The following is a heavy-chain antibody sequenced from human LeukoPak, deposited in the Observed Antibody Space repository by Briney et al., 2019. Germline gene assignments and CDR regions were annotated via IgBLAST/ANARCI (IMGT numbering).Heavy chain of an antibody. CDR1: GFSFSSYS. D-gene: IGHD6-13*01. J-gene: IGHJ4*02. Sequence: PGGSLRLSCAASGFSFSSYSMNWVRRAPGKGLEWVSYITSSSSTTYYADSVKGRFTISRDNAKNSLYLQMNSLRDEDTAVYYCARVSAAAGTHDYWGQGTLVTVSS. CDR3: ARVSAAAGTHDY. V-gene: IGHV3-48*02. CDR2: ITSSSSTT.